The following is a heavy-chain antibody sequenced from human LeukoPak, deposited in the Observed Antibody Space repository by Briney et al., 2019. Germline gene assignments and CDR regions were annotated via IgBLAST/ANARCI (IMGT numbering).Heavy chain of an antibody. D-gene: IGHD3-9*01. Sequence: PGGSLRLSCTASGFTFNNYAMYWVRQAPRKGLEWVAGIFGSGGSAHYADSVKGRFTISRDNSKNTLYLQMNSLRAEDTAVYYCAKDVLTLRYFDWSRPNDAFDIWGQGTMVTVSS. CDR1: GFTFNNYA. CDR3: AKDVLTLRYFDWSRPNDAFDI. V-gene: IGHV3-23*01. CDR2: IFGSGGSA. J-gene: IGHJ3*02.